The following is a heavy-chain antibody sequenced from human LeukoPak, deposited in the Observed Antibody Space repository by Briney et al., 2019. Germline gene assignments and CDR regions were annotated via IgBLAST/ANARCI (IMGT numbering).Heavy chain of an antibody. Sequence: PSETLSLTCAVYDGSFSAYHWSWIRQPPGKGLEWIGEINHSGSTNYNSPLKSRVTISVDTSKNQFSLKLSSVTAADTAVYYCARRRARAVRGVILGTVLIDYWGQGTLVTVSS. V-gene: IGHV4-34*01. J-gene: IGHJ4*02. D-gene: IGHD3-10*01. CDR3: ARRRARAVRGVILGTVLIDY. CDR1: DGSFSAYH. CDR2: INHSGST.